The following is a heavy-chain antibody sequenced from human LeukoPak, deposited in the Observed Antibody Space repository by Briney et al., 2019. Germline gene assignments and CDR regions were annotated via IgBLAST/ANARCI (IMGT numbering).Heavy chain of an antibody. V-gene: IGHV1-24*01. CDR3: ATHRRVYCSSTSCYTYYFDY. J-gene: IGHJ4*02. CDR2: FDPEDGET. CDR1: GYTLTELS. D-gene: IGHD2-2*02. Sequence: VASVKVSCKVSGYTLTELSMHWVRQAPGKGLEWMGGFDPEDGETIYAQKFQGRVTMTEDTSTDTAYMELSSLRSEDTAVYYCATHRRVYCSSTSCYTYYFDYWGQGTLVTVSS.